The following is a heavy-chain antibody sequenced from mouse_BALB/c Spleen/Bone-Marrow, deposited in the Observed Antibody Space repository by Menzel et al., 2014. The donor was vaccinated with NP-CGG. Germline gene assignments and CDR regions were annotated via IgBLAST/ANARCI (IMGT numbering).Heavy chain of an antibody. Sequence: EVQGVESGGGLVQPKGSLNLSCAASGFTLNTNAMNWVRQAPGKGLEWVARIRSKSNNYATYYADSVKDRFTISRDDSQNMLYLHMNNLKTEDTAIYYCVREDYYRYYFDYWGQGTTLTVSS. CDR1: GFTLNTNA. D-gene: IGHD2-14*01. V-gene: IGHV10S3*01. J-gene: IGHJ2*01. CDR3: VREDYYRYYFDY. CDR2: IRSKSNNYAT.